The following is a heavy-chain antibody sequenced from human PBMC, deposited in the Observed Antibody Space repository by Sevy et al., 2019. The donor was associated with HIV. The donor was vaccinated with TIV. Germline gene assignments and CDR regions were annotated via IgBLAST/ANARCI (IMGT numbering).Heavy chain of an antibody. Sequence: GGSLRLSCAASGFIFSDYAMSWVRQAPGKGLEWVSSISGGDDSTYYADSVKGRFTVSRDNSNNTLYLQMNTLRAEDTALYYCAKFGDYYDSGGYYWYFDFWGRGTLVTVSS. J-gene: IGHJ2*01. D-gene: IGHD3-22*01. CDR2: ISGGDDST. V-gene: IGHV3-23*01. CDR3: AKFGDYYDSGGYYWYFDF. CDR1: GFIFSDYA.